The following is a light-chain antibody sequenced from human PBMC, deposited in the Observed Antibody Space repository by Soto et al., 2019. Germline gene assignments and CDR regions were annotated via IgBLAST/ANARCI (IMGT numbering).Light chain of an antibody. J-gene: IGKJ4*01. CDR2: AAS. CDR1: QSISSY. V-gene: IGKV1-39*01. CDR3: QQLNSYPRT. Sequence: IQMTQSPSSLSASVGDRVTITCRASQSISSYLNWYQQKPGKAPKLLIYAASTLQSGVPSRFSGSGSGTDFALTISSLQPEDFATYYCQQLNSYPRTFGGGTKVDIK.